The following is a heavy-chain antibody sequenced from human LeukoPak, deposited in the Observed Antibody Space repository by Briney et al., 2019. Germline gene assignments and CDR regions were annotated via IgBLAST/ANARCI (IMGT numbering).Heavy chain of an antibody. Sequence: PGGSLRLSCAASGFTFSSYAMSWVRQAPGKGLEWVSAISGSGGSTYYADSVKGRFTISRDNSKNTLYLQMSSLRAEDTALYYCATQERYSSGWSHYFDYWGQGTLVTVSS. V-gene: IGHV3-23*01. D-gene: IGHD6-19*01. CDR2: ISGSGGST. CDR1: GFTFSSYA. CDR3: ATQERYSSGWSHYFDY. J-gene: IGHJ4*02.